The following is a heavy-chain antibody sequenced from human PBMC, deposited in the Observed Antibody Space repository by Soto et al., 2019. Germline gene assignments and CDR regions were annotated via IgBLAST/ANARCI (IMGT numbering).Heavy chain of an antibody. Sequence: VQLVESGGGLVQPGGSLKLSCAASGFTLSGSAMHWVRQASGKGLEWVGRIRSKANSYATAYAASVKGRFTISRDDSKNTAYLQMNSLKTEDTAVYYCTRLVLTGYYILGRPDAFDIWGQGTMVTVSS. CDR1: GFTLSGSA. CDR2: IRSKANSYAT. CDR3: TRLVLTGYYILGRPDAFDI. D-gene: IGHD3-9*01. V-gene: IGHV3-73*02. J-gene: IGHJ3*02.